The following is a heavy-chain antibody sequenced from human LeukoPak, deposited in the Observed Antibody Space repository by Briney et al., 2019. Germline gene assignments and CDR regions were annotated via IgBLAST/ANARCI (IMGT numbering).Heavy chain of an antibody. CDR2: IYTSGCT. CDR3: ARGRPSYDFWSGYLFDY. D-gene: IGHD3-3*01. J-gene: IGHJ4*02. Sequence: SQNLSLNCTVSGGSISSSSYYWGWIRQPPGKGLMWNGSIYTSGCTKYNPARKSRVTITVDTSKNQFSLNLSSVTAADTAVYYCARGRPSYDFWSGYLFDYGGQGTLVTVFS. CDR1: GGSISSSSYY. V-gene: IGHV4-61*02.